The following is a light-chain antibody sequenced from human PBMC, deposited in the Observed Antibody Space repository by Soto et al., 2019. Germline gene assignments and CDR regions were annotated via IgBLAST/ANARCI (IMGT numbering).Light chain of an antibody. J-gene: IGKJ1*01. CDR1: QSISSR. CDR3: QHYNSYSEA. Sequence: DIQMTQCPSSLSASIGDRVTITCRASQSISSRLNWYQQKPGKAPNLLIYTVYSLQSGVTSRFSGSGSGTEFTLTISSLQPDDFATYYCQHYNSYSEAVGQGTKVEIK. CDR2: TVY. V-gene: IGKV1-5*01.